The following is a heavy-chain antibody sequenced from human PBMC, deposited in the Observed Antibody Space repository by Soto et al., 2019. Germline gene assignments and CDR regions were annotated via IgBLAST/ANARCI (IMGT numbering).Heavy chain of an antibody. Sequence: GESLKLSCNGSCYRFTIYWIGWVRQLPGKGLGWMGIIYPGDSDTRYSPSFQGQVTVSADKSISTAYLQWSSLKASDTAMYYCASTNEGSGYYLLDDAFDIWGQGTMVTVSS. CDR1: CYRFTIYW. J-gene: IGHJ3*02. CDR2: IYPGDSDT. CDR3: ASTNEGSGYYLLDDAFDI. V-gene: IGHV5-51*01. D-gene: IGHD3-22*01.